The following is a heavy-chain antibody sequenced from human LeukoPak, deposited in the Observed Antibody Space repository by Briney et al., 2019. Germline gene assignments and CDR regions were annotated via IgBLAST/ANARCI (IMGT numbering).Heavy chain of an antibody. D-gene: IGHD6-19*01. CDR2: ISYSGST. CDR3: ARRIVVAGGDWFDP. Sequence: SETLSLTCTVSGGSISSYYWAWIRQPPGKVLEWIGYISYSGSTNYNPSLKSRVTISVDTSKSQFSLNLNSVTAADTAVYYFARRIVVAGGDWFDPWGQGTLVTVSS. J-gene: IGHJ5*02. V-gene: IGHV4-59*08. CDR1: GGSISSYY.